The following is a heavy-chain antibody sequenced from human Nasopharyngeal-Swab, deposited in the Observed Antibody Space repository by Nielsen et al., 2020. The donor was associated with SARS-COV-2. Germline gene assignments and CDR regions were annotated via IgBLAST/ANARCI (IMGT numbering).Heavy chain of an antibody. V-gene: IGHV4-31*03. CDR2: IYRLGGT. J-gene: IGHJ4*02. Sequence: SETLSLTCTVSGGSISSGDYYWSWIRKPQGKGLEWIGYIYRLGGTSYNPSLKSRVTISLDASNNQFSLRLSSVTAADTAMFYCARGTPFDYWGQGILVTVSS. D-gene: IGHD1-1*01. CDR3: ARGTPFDY. CDR1: GGSISSGDYY.